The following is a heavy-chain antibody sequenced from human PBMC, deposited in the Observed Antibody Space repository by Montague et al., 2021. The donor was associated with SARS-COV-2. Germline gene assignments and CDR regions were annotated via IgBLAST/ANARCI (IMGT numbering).Heavy chain of an antibody. V-gene: IGHV4-59*08. CDR3: ARHGCSSGRHRCGFDP. D-gene: IGHD6-19*01. CDR2: IYYSGST. Sequence: SETLSLTCSVSGGSISDYYRNWIRQPPGKGLEWIGYIYYSGSTNYNPSLKSRVTISVDTSKNQFSLKLSSVTAADTAAYYCARHGCSSGRHRCGFDPWGQGPLFPVSS. J-gene: IGHJ5*02. CDR1: GGSISDYY.